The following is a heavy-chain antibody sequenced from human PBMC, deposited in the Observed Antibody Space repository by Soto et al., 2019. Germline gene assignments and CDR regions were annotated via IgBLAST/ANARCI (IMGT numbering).Heavy chain of an antibody. V-gene: IGHV3-23*01. CDR2: ISGSGGTT. Sequence: EVQLLESGGGLVQPGRSLRLSCAASGFTFSSYAMSWVRQAPGKGLEWVSAISGSGGTTYYAASVKRRYTISRDNSKKTLFLQMNSLRAEDTAVYYCAKFFVETGGSSGWPWTFHYWGQGTLVTVSS. J-gene: IGHJ4*02. D-gene: IGHD6-25*01. CDR3: AKFFVETGGSSGWPWTFHY. CDR1: GFTFSSYA.